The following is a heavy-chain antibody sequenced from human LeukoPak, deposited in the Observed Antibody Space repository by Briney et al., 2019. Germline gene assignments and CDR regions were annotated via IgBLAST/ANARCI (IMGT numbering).Heavy chain of an antibody. CDR2: IYYTGTT. CDR1: GGSITDTNYY. CDR3: ARDVSRTSWTWR. Sequence: SETLSLTCSVSGGSITDTNYYWAWIRQPPGKGLEWIANIYYTGTTYYNPSLKSRVTISVDASNNQFSLKLSSVTAADTAVYYCARDVSRTSWTWRWGQGTVVTVSS. J-gene: IGHJ3*01. V-gene: IGHV4-39*02. D-gene: IGHD2-2*01.